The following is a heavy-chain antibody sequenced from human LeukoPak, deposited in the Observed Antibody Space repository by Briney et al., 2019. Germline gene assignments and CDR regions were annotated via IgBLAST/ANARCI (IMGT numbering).Heavy chain of an antibody. CDR2: IGPHSTFT. Sequence: GASMTVSCTSSGFTFTDHYIHWVRQAPGQGLEWMGYIGPHSTFTNSPQAFQGRVTITRDPSITTAYMELTRLTSYDTAVYYCVREGECPLSKDFDYCGQGTLVTVSS. V-gene: IGHV1-2*02. CDR1: GFTFTDHY. D-gene: IGHD2-21*01. CDR3: VREGECPLSKDFDY. J-gene: IGHJ4*02.